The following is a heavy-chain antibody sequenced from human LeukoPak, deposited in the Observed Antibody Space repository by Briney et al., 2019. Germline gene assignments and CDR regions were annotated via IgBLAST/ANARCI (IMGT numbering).Heavy chain of an antibody. CDR2: IKPDSGST. Sequence: GASVKVSCKASGYTFTSHATSWVRQATGLGLEWMGWIKPDSGSTGHAQKFQGRVVFTSDNSIGTAYMELSSLRSEDTAVYYCARELSTSVPDYWGQGTLVTVSS. V-gene: IGHV1-8*03. D-gene: IGHD2-2*01. CDR1: GYTFTSHA. CDR3: ARELSTSVPDY. J-gene: IGHJ4*02.